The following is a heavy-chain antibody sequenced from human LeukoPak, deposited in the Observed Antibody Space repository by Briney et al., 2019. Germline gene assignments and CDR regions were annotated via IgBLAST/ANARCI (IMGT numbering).Heavy chain of an antibody. Sequence: GESLKISCKASGYSFTTYWIGWVRQVPGKGLEWVGIIYPADSTAKYSPSFQGQVTISVDKSISTAYLQWSSLRASDTAMYYCARPKTETGYDAFDIWGQGTMVTVSS. CDR2: IYPADSTA. D-gene: IGHD2-15*01. CDR3: ARPKTETGYDAFDI. CDR1: GYSFTTYW. J-gene: IGHJ3*02. V-gene: IGHV5-51*01.